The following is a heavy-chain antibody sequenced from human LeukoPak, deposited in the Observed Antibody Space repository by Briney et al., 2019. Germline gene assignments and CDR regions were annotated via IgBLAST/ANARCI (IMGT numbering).Heavy chain of an antibody. J-gene: IGHJ4*02. V-gene: IGHV1-2*02. CDR3: ARGAGITMVRGVITARATIDY. CDR1: GYTFTSYG. D-gene: IGHD3-10*01. Sequence: GASVKVSCKASGYTFTSYGISWVRQAPGQGLEWMGWINPNSGGTNYAQKFQGRVTMTRDTSISTAYMELSRLRSDDTAVYYCARGAGITMVRGVITARATIDYWGQGTLVTVSS. CDR2: INPNSGGT.